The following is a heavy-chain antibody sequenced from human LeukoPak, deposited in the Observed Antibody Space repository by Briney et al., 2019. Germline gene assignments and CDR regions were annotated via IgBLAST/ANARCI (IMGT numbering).Heavy chain of an antibody. CDR3: ARIAVAGYFFDY. Sequence: SGPALVKPTQTLTLTCTFSGFSLSTSGMCVSWIRQPPGKALEWLARIDWDDDKYYSTSLKTRLTISKDTSKNQVVLTMTNMDPVDAATYYCARIAVAGYFFDYCGQGILVTVSS. CDR1: GFSLSTSGMC. CDR2: IDWDDDK. V-gene: IGHV2-70*11. D-gene: IGHD6-19*01. J-gene: IGHJ4*02.